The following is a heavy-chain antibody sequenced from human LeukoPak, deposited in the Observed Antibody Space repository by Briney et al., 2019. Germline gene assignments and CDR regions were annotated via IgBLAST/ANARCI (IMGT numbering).Heavy chain of an antibody. J-gene: IGHJ4*02. V-gene: IGHV3-23*01. Sequence: PGGSLRLSCAASGFTFSSYAMSWVRQAPGKGLEWVSAISGSGGSTYYADSVKGRFTISRDNSKNTLYLQMNSLRAEDTAVYYCAKDHVSPDSSGYHEDYWGQGTLVTVSS. CDR3: AKDHVSPDSSGYHEDY. CDR1: GFTFSSYA. CDR2: ISGSGGST. D-gene: IGHD3-22*01.